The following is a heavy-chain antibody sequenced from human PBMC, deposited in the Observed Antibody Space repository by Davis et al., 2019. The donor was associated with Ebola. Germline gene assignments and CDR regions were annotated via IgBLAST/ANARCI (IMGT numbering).Heavy chain of an antibody. CDR1: GGSFSGYY. CDR2: ISSSSSYT. J-gene: IGHJ6*03. V-gene: IGHV3-11*06. D-gene: IGHD3-3*01. Sequence: PGGSLRLSCAVYGGSFSGYYMSWIRQAPGKGLEWVSYISSSSSYTNYADSVKGRFTISRDNAKNSLYLQMNSLRAEDTAVYYCARTIFGVDGYYYYYYMDVWGKGTTVTVSS. CDR3: ARTIFGVDGYYYYYYMDV.